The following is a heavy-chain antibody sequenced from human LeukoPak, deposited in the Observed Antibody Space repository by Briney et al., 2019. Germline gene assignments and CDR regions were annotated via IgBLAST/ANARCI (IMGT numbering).Heavy chain of an antibody. Sequence: SETLSLTCTVSDGSISSDTYYWSWIRQPPGKGLEWIGYIYHSGSTYYNPSLKSRVTISVDRSKNQFSLKLSSVTAADTAVYYCARAVYSGNYYYFDYWGQGTLVTVSS. CDR2: IYHSGST. D-gene: IGHD1-26*01. CDR1: DGSISSDTYY. CDR3: ARAVYSGNYYYFDY. V-gene: IGHV4-30-2*01. J-gene: IGHJ4*02.